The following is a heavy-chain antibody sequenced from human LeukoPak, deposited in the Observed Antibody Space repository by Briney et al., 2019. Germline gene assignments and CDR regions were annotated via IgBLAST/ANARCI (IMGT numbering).Heavy chain of an antibody. CDR3: ARVRGSWCLDC. D-gene: IGHD6-13*01. CDR1: GFTFSNYW. Sequence: GGSLRLSCAASGFTFSNYWMSWVRQAPRKGLEWVANIKQDGSEKYYVDSVKGRFTISRDNAKNSLYLQMNSLRADDTAVYYCARVRGSWCLDCWGQGTLVTVSS. V-gene: IGHV3-7*01. J-gene: IGHJ4*02. CDR2: IKQDGSEK.